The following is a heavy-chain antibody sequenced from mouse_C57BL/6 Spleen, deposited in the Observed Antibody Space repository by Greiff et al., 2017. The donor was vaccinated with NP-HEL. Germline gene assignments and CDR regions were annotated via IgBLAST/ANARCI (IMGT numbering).Heavy chain of an antibody. CDR3: ARRHYGSRKNYFDY. Sequence: QVQLQQSGAELVKPGASVKLSCKASGYTFTSYWMQWVKQRPGQGLEWIGEIDPSDSYTNYNQKFKGKATLTVDTSSSTAYMQLSSLTSEDSAVYYCARRHYGSRKNYFDYWGQSTTLTVSS. V-gene: IGHV1-50*01. D-gene: IGHD1-1*01. J-gene: IGHJ2*01. CDR1: GYTFTSYW. CDR2: IDPSDSYT.